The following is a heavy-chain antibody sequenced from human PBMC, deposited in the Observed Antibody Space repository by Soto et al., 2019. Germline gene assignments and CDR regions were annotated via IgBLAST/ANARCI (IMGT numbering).Heavy chain of an antibody. CDR1: GDSISNYY. CDR3: ARPHNLGGYGFDI. V-gene: IGHV4-59*01. CDR2: IYYSGST. J-gene: IGHJ3*02. Sequence: SETLSLTCSVSGDSISNYYWSWIRQPPGKGLEWIGYIYYSGSTSYNPSLKSRVTISVDTSKNQFSLDLSDVTAADTAVYYCARPHNLGGYGFDIWDQGTMVTVSS. D-gene: IGHD3-16*01.